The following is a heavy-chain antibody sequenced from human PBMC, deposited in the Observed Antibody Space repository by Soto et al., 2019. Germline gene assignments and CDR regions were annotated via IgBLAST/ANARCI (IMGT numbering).Heavy chain of an antibody. CDR2: IKQDGSEK. Sequence: EVQLVESGGGLVQPGGSLRLSCAASGFTFSSYWMSWVRQAPGKGLEWVANIKQDGSEKYYVDSVKGRFTISRDNAKNSLYLQMNSVSAEDTAVYYCVGLNRGHYYYSYMDVWGKGTTVTVS. J-gene: IGHJ6*03. V-gene: IGHV3-7*01. CDR1: GFTFSSYW. CDR3: VGLNRGHYYYSYMDV. D-gene: IGHD3-16*01.